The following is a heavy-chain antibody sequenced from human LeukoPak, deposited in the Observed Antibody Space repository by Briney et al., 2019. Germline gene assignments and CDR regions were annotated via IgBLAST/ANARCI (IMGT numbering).Heavy chain of an antibody. CDR3: ARRGLRYFDWLHQHYYFDY. CDR1: GYSISSGYL. D-gene: IGHD3-9*01. CDR2: LYYSGSTYYT. Sequence: SETLSLTCTVSGYSISSGYLWGWIRQPPGKGLEWIGSLYYSGSTYYTYYNPSLKSRVTISVDTSKNQFSLKLSSVTAADTAVYYCARRGLRYFDWLHQHYYFDYWGQGTLVTVSS. V-gene: IGHV4-38-2*02. J-gene: IGHJ4*02.